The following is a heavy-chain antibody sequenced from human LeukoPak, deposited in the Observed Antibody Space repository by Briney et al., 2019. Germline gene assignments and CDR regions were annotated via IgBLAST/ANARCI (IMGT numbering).Heavy chain of an antibody. CDR3: ARNNTLMMYPRGGEDKGFDY. D-gene: IGHD2-8*01. CDR1: GGSISSGSYY. J-gene: IGHJ4*02. CDR2: IYYSGST. V-gene: IGHV4-39*01. Sequence: SETLSLTCTVSGGSISSGSYYWGWIRQPPGKGLEWIGSIYYSGSTHYNPSLKSRVTISVDTSKNEFSLKLSSVTAADTAVYYCARNNTLMMYPRGGEDKGFDYWGQGTLVTVSS.